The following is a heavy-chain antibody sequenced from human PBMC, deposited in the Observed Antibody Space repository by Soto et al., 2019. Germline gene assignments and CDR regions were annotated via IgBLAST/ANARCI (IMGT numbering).Heavy chain of an antibody. J-gene: IGHJ4*02. D-gene: IGHD2-21*01. CDR1: GGTFSSYT. CDR3: ARDPSAGDSAGY. Sequence: QVQLVQSAAEVKKPGSSVKVSCKASGGTFSSYTISWVRQAPGQGLEWMGRIIPILGIANYAQKFQGRVTITADKSTSTAYMELSSLRSEDTAVYYCARDPSAGDSAGYWGQGTLVTVSS. V-gene: IGHV1-69*08. CDR2: IIPILGIA.